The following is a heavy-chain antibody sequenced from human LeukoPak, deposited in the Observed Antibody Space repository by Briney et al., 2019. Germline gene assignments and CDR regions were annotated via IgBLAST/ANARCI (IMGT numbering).Heavy chain of an antibody. V-gene: IGHV4-30-4*08. J-gene: IGHJ4*02. CDR1: GGSISSGDYY. CDR3: ARAPAAAGTGDYFDY. Sequence: SQTLSLTFTVSGGSISSGDYYWSWIRQPPGKGLEWIGYIYYSGSTYYNPSLKSRVTISVDTSKNQFSLKLSSVTAADTAVYYCARAPAAAGTGDYFDYWRQGTLVTVSS. D-gene: IGHD6-13*01. CDR2: IYYSGST.